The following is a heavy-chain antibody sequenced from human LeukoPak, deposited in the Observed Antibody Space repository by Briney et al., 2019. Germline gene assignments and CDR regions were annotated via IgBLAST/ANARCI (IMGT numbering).Heavy chain of an antibody. CDR1: GFIFNNFA. CDR2: INGTSSET. J-gene: IGHJ4*02. V-gene: IGHV3-23*01. Sequence: GGSLRLSCTASGFIFNNFAMTWVRRAPGKGLEWVSSINGTSSETWHADSVKGRFTISRDNSKNTLYRQMNSLRADDTAIYYCAKDYGPDIVGTIGGYWGQGTLVTVSS. D-gene: IGHD5-12*01. CDR3: AKDYGPDIVGTIGGY.